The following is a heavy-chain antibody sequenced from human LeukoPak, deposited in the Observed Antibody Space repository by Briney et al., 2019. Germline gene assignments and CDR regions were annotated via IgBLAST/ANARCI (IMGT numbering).Heavy chain of an antibody. Sequence: GGSLRLSCAASGFTFSSYEMNWVRQAPGKGLEWVSYISSSGSTIYYADSVKGRFTISRDNAKNSLYLQMNSLRAEDTAAYYCPKALRGGADYWGQGTLVTVSS. CDR1: GFTFSSYE. CDR2: ISSSGSTI. D-gene: IGHD3-10*01. CDR3: PKALRGGADY. J-gene: IGHJ4*02. V-gene: IGHV3-48*03.